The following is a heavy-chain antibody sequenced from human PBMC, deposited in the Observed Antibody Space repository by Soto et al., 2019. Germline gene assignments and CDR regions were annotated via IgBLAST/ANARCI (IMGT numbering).Heavy chain of an antibody. V-gene: IGHV3-23*01. CDR2: ISGSGGST. D-gene: IGHD3-10*02. J-gene: IGHJ4*02. CDR1: GFTFSSYA. CDR3: AKVSVPRPQYYFDY. Sequence: GGSLRLSSVASGFTFSSYAMSWVRQAPGKGLEWVSAISGSGGSTYYADSVKGRFTISRDNSKNTLYLQMNSLRAEDTAVYYCAKVSVPRPQYYFDYWGQGTLVTVSS.